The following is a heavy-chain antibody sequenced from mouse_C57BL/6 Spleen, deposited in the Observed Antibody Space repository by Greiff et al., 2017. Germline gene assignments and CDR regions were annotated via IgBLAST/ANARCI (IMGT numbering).Heavy chain of an antibody. CDR1: GYTFTDYN. Sequence: EVHLVESGPELVKPGASVKIPCKASGYTFTDYNMDWVKQSPGKSLEWIGDINPNNGGTIYNQKFKGKATLTVDKSSSTAYMELRSLTSEDTAVYYCARLSNWDGGYWGQGTTLTVSS. CDR2: INPNNGGT. V-gene: IGHV1-18*01. CDR3: ARLSNWDGGY. J-gene: IGHJ2*01. D-gene: IGHD4-1*02.